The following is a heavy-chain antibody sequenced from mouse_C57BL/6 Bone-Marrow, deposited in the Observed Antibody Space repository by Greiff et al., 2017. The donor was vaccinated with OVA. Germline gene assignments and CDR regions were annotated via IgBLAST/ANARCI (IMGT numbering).Heavy chain of an antibody. CDR3: ARAGGNYYGSSYDYAMVY. J-gene: IGHJ4*01. D-gene: IGHD1-1*01. V-gene: IGHV1-18*01. CDR2: INPNNGGT. CDR1: GYTFTDYN. Sequence: VQLQQSGPELVKPGASVKIPCKASGYTFTDYNMDWVKQSHGKSLEWIGDINPNNGGTIYNQKFKGKATLTVDKSSSTAYMELRSLTSEDTAVYYCARAGGNYYGSSYDYAMVYWGQGTSVTVSS.